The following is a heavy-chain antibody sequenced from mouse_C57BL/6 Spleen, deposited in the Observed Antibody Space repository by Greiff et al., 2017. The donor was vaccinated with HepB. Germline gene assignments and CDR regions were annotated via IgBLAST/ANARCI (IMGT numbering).Heavy chain of an antibody. D-gene: IGHD2-4*01. CDR1: GFTFSSYA. CDR2: ISDGGSYT. J-gene: IGHJ2*01. Sequence: EVQLVESGGGLVKPGGSLKLSCAASGFTFSSYAMSWVRQTPEKRLEWVATISDGGSYTYYPDNVKGRFTITRDNAKNNLYLQMSHLKSEDTAMYYCARGRSTMITTGYYFDYWGQGTTLTVSS. V-gene: IGHV5-4*01. CDR3: ARGRSTMITTGYYFDY.